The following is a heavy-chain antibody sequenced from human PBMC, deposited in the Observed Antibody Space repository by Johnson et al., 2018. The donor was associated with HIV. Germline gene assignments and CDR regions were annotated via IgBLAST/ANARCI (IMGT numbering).Heavy chain of an antibody. CDR2: IWYDGSNK. D-gene: IGHD2-8*02. J-gene: IGHJ3*01. CDR3: AKSGLFVLVVYAPDVFDF. Sequence: QVQLVESGGGVVQPGRSLRLSCAASGFTFSSFGMHWVRQAPGKGLEWVAVIWYDGSNKYYADSVKGRFTISRDNSKNTLYLQMNSLRAEDTAVYYCAKSGLFVLVVYAPDVFDFWGQGTMVTVSS. V-gene: IGHV3-33*06. CDR1: GFTFSSFG.